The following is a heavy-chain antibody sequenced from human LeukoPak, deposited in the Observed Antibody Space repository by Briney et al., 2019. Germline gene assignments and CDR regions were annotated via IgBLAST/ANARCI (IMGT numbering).Heavy chain of an antibody. Sequence: GGSLRLSCAASGFTFSSYEMNWVRQAPGKGLEWVSYISSSGSTIYYADSVKGRFTISRDNAKNSLYLQMNSLRAEDTAVYYCAREDDFWSGLAFDYWGQGTLVTVSS. J-gene: IGHJ4*02. CDR2: ISSSGSTI. V-gene: IGHV3-48*03. CDR3: AREDDFWSGLAFDY. D-gene: IGHD3-3*01. CDR1: GFTFSSYE.